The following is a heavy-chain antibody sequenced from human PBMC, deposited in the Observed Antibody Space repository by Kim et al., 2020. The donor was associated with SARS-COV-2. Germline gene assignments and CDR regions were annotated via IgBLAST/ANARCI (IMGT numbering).Heavy chain of an antibody. V-gene: IGHV3-15*01. J-gene: IGHJ3*02. CDR2: IKRKTDGGTT. Sequence: GGSLRLSCAASGFTFSNAWMSWVRQAPGKGLEWVGRIKRKTDGGTTDYAAPVKGRFTISRDDSKNTLYLQMNSLKTEDTAVYYCTTDPRLRRFLRLGELSVGYDDAFDICGQGTMVTVSS. D-gene: IGHD3-16*02. CDR3: TTDPRLRRFLRLGELSVGYDDAFDI. CDR1: GFTFSNAW.